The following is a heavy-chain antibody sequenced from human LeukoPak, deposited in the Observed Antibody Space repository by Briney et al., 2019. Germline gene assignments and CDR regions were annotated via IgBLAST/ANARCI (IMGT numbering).Heavy chain of an antibody. CDR1: GFTFSSYE. J-gene: IGHJ5*02. CDR2: ISSSGSTI. Sequence: GGSLRLSCAASGFTFSSYEMNWVRQAPGKGLEWVSYISSSGSTIYYADSVKGRFTISRDNAKNSLYLQMNSLRAEDTAVYYCANNRIAAAGTDWFDPWGQGTLVTVSS. D-gene: IGHD6-13*01. CDR3: ANNRIAAAGTDWFDP. V-gene: IGHV3-48*03.